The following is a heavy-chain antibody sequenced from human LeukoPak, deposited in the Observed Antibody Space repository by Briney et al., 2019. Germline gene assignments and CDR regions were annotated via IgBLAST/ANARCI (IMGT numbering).Heavy chain of an antibody. Sequence: PGGSLRLSCAASGFTFSSYSMNWVRQAPGKGLEWVSYISGSSSTIYYADPVKGRFTISRDNAKNSLYLQMNSLRNEDTAVYYCARDSGRLTQYYFEYWGQGPLVTVSS. CDR2: ISGSSSTI. CDR3: ARDSGRLTQYYFEY. J-gene: IGHJ4*02. V-gene: IGHV3-48*02. D-gene: IGHD5-24*01. CDR1: GFTFSSYS.